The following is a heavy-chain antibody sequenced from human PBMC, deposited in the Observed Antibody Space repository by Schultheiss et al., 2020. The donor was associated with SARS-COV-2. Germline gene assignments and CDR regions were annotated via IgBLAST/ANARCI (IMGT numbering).Heavy chain of an antibody. CDR1: GYTFTSYD. CDR2: MNPNSGNT. CDR3: ALSIVGATPFDY. D-gene: IGHD1-26*01. Sequence: GASLRLSCKASGYTFTSYDINWVRQATGQGLEWMGWMNPNSGNTGYAQKFQGRVTMTRNTSISTAYMELSSLRSEDTAVYYCALSIVGATPFDYWGQGTLVTVSS. J-gene: IGHJ4*02. V-gene: IGHV1-8*01.